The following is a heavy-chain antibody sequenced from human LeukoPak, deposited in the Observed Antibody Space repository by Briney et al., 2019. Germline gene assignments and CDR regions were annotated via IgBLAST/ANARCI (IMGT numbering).Heavy chain of an antibody. CDR1: GGSISSSSYY. D-gene: IGHD6-19*01. CDR3: ARLEWLGNPYNWFDP. CDR2: IYYSGST. J-gene: IGHJ5*02. Sequence: SETLSLTCTVSGGSISSSSYYWGWIRQRPGKGLGWIGSIYYSGSTYYNPSLKSPVTISVDTSKNQFSLKLSSVTAADTAVYYCARLEWLGNPYNWFDPWGQGTLVTVSS. V-gene: IGHV4-39*01.